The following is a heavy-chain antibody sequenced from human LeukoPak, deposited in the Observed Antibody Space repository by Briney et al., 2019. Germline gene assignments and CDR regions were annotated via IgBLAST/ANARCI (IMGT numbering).Heavy chain of an antibody. CDR1: GYNFANYW. D-gene: IGHD3-16*01. CDR3: ASQSMGGFEYPDAFDI. Sequence: GESLKISCKGSGYNFANYWIGWVRQMPGKGLEWMGIIYPGDSDTRYSPSFQGQVTISADKSISTAYLQWSSLKASDTAMYYCASQSMGGFEYPDAFDIWGQGTMVTVSS. J-gene: IGHJ3*02. CDR2: IYPGDSDT. V-gene: IGHV5-51*01.